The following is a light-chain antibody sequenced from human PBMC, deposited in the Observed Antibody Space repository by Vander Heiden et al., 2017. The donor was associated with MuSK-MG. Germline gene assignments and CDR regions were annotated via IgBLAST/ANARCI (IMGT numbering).Light chain of an antibody. Sequence: EIVLTQSPGTLSLSPGERATLSCRASQSVSSNYLAWYQQKPGQAPRLLIYTASNRATGIPDRFSGSGSGTDFTLTISRLEPEDFAVNYCQQDDSSPLTFGGGTKVEIK. CDR1: QSVSSNY. V-gene: IGKV3-20*01. CDR3: QQDDSSPLT. CDR2: TAS. J-gene: IGKJ4*01.